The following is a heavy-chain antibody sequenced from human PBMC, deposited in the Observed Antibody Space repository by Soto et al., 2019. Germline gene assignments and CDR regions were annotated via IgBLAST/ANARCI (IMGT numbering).Heavy chain of an antibody. Sequence: PGESLKISCKGSGYSFTSYWISLVRQMPGKGLEWMGRIDPSDSYTNYSPSFQGQVTISADKSITTAYLQWSSLKASDTAMYYCARTAAAGKYYYGVDVWGQGTTVTVSS. CDR3: ARTAAAGKYYYGVDV. V-gene: IGHV5-10-1*04. D-gene: IGHD6-13*01. CDR1: GYSFTSYW. CDR2: IDPSDSYT. J-gene: IGHJ6*02.